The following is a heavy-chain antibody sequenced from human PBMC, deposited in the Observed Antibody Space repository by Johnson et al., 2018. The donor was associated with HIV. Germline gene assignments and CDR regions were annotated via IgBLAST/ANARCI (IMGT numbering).Heavy chain of an antibody. CDR1: GFTFSSYA. D-gene: IGHD1-14*01. Sequence: QMQLVESGGALVQPGGSLRLSCAASGFTFSSYAMHWVRQAPGKGLEWMAFISYDGSNKYFTDSVRGRFTISRDNSKNTLFLQMNSLRAEDTAVYYCTRGPRNPGLDAFHIWGQGTMVTVSS. CDR3: TRGPRNPGLDAFHI. CDR2: ISYDGSNK. J-gene: IGHJ3*02. V-gene: IGHV3-30-3*01.